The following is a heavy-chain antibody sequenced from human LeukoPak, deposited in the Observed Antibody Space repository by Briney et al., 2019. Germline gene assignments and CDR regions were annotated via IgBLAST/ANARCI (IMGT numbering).Heavy chain of an antibody. D-gene: IGHD1-26*01. V-gene: IGHV4-39*07. Sequence: SETLSLTCTVSGGSISSSSYYWGWIRQPPGKGLEWIGSIYYSGSTYYNPSLKSRVTISVDTSKNQFSLKLSSVTAADTAVYYCASAVVGDGYYFDYWGQGTLVTVSS. CDR1: GGSISSSSYY. J-gene: IGHJ4*02. CDR3: ASAVVGDGYYFDY. CDR2: IYYSGST.